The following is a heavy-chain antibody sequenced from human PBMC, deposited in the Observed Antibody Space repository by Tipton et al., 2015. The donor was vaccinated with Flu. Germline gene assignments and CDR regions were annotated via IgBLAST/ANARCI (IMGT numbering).Heavy chain of an antibody. D-gene: IGHD3-10*01. CDR3: ARGSGSGTDVTFYF. V-gene: IGHV4-4*07. J-gene: IGHJ4*02. Sequence: TLSLTCSVSEDHMSNFYWSWVRQPAGEGLEWIGRIHTNGKTDYNPSLKSRVAMSVDTSKNQFSLKLSSVTAADTAVYYCARGSGSGTDVTFYFWGQGTLVTVSS. CDR1: EDHMSNFY. CDR2: IHTNGKT.